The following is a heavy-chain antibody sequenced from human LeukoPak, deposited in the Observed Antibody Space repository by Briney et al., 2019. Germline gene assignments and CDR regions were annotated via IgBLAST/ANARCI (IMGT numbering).Heavy chain of an antibody. CDR1: GFTFSSYG. D-gene: IGHD6-19*01. CDR2: IWFDGSNI. V-gene: IGHV3-33*01. CDR3: ARDALPMAVTGSFDH. Sequence: PGGSLRLSCAASGFTFSSYGMHWVRQAPGKGLEWVTSIWFDGSNIHYADSVKGRVIISRDNSKSALYLQMNSLRAEDTAIYYCARDALPMAVTGSFDHWGQGALVTVSS. J-gene: IGHJ4*02.